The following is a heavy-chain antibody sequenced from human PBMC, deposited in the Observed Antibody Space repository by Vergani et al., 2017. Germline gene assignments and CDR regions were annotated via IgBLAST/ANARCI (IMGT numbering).Heavy chain of an antibody. J-gene: IGHJ4*02. CDR1: GGSFSGYY. V-gene: IGHV4-34*01. CDR3: ARGQRGIFRPQDY. CDR2: INHSGST. D-gene: IGHD2-15*01. Sequence: QVQLQQWGAGLLKPSETLSLTCAVYGGSFSGYYWSWIRQPPGKGLEWIGEINHSGSTNYNPSLKSRGTISVDTPEDQFSLKLSSVTAADTAVYYCARGQRGIFRPQDYWGQGTLVTVSS.